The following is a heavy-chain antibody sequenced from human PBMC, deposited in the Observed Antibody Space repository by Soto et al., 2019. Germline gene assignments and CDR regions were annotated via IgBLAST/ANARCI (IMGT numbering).Heavy chain of an antibody. J-gene: IGHJ6*03. V-gene: IGHV4-39*01. Sequence: QLHLQESGPGLVKPSETLSLTCTVSGGSISSSYYYWGWIRQPPGKGLEWIGNIYYTGSTYYNPSLQSRVNISVDTSKNQFSLTLRSVTAADTAVYYCATPRNYQLYYYMDVWGKGTTVAVSS. CDR2: IYYTGST. CDR3: ATPRNYQLYYYMDV. D-gene: IGHD2-2*01. CDR1: GGSISSSYYY.